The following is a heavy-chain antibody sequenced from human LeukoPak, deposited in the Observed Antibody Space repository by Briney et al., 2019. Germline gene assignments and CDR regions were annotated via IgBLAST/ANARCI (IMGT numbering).Heavy chain of an antibody. Sequence: GGSLRLSCAASGFTFSGYAMSWVRQAPGKGLEWVSAISASGDATFYADSAKGRFAISRDKSENTLYLQMNSLRAEDAALYYCTIRQTVSAYYWGQGTLVTVSS. V-gene: IGHV3-23*01. J-gene: IGHJ4*02. CDR1: GFTFSGYA. CDR2: ISASGDAT. CDR3: TIRQTVSAYY. D-gene: IGHD2-8*01.